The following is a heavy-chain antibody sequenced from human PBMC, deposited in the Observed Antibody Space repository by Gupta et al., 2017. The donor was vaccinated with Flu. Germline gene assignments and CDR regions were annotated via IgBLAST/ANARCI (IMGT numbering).Heavy chain of an antibody. V-gene: IGHV1-2*02. CDR2: INPNSGGT. Sequence: QVQLVQSGAEVKKPGASVKVSCKASGYTFSGYYMHWVRQAPGQGLEWMGWINPNSGGTNYAQKFQGRVTMTRDTSISTAFMELSRLRSDDAAVYYCARAATRSYYRPFDYWGQGTLVTVSS. D-gene: IGHD1-26*01. J-gene: IGHJ4*02. CDR1: GYTFSGYY. CDR3: ARAATRSYYRPFDY.